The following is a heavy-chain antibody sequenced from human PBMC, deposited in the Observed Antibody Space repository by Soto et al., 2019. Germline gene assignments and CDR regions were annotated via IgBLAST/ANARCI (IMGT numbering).Heavy chain of an antibody. CDR2: ISYDGSNK. J-gene: IGHJ4*02. V-gene: IGHV3-30-3*01. CDR1: GFTFSSYA. Sequence: GGSLRLSCAASGFTFSSYAMHWVRQAPGKGLEWVAVISYDGSNKYYADSVKGRFTISRDNSKNTLYLQMNSLRAEDTAVYYCARTADYDILTALDYWGQGTLVTVFS. D-gene: IGHD3-9*01. CDR3: ARTADYDILTALDY.